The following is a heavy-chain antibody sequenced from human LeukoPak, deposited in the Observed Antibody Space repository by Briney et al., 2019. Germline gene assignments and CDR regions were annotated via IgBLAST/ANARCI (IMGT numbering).Heavy chain of an antibody. D-gene: IGHD4-17*01. J-gene: IGHJ4*02. CDR1: GGSISSGDYY. Sequence: SQTLSLTCTVSGGSISSGDYYWSWIRQPPGKGLEWIGYIYYSGSTNYNPSLKSRVTISADTSKNQFSLKLSSVTAADTAVYYCARARDDYGDSWGFDYWGQGTLVTVSS. CDR3: ARARDDYGDSWGFDY. V-gene: IGHV4-30-4*08. CDR2: IYYSGST.